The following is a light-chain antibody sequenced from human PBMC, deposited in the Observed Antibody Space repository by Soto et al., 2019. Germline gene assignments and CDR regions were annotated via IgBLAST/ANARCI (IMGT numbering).Light chain of an antibody. Sequence: EIVMTQSPATPSVSPGERATLSCRASQSVSSNLAWYQQKPGQAPRLLIYGASTRATGIPARFSGSGSGTDFSLTITSLQPDDSATYYCQQYHSYCPWTFGQGTKVDIK. CDR2: GAS. V-gene: IGKV3-15*01. J-gene: IGKJ1*01. CDR3: QQYHSYCPWT. CDR1: QSVSSN.